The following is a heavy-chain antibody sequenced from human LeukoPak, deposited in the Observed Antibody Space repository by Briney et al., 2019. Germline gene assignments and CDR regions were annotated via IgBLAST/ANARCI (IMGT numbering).Heavy chain of an antibody. D-gene: IGHD2/OR15-2a*01. V-gene: IGHV3-74*01. CDR2: ISTDGSST. Sequence: GGSLRLSCAASGFTFSRYWMHWLRHAPGKGLVWFSRISTDGSSTSYADYVKGRFTISRDNGKNTLYLQMNSLRAEDTAVYYCASYLTSIPSGMDVWGQGTTVTVSS. CDR3: ASYLTSIPSGMDV. J-gene: IGHJ6*02. CDR1: GFTFSRYW.